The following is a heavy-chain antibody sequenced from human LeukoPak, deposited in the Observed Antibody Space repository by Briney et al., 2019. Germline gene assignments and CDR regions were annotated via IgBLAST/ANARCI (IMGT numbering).Heavy chain of an antibody. CDR2: INWNCGST. D-gene: IGHD6-13*01. V-gene: IGHV3-20*01. CDR3: GRDVPLSARHSSRWYVPNWFDP. Sequence: GGCLRLSCAASGFTFEDYGMSRVRQAPGKGLEWVSGINWNCGSTGYAESLKGRFTISGDNAENSLYLEMNSLRVEDTAVYHCGRDVPLSARHSSRWYVPNWFDPWGQGPVLSVPS. J-gene: IGHJ5*02. CDR1: GFTFEDYG.